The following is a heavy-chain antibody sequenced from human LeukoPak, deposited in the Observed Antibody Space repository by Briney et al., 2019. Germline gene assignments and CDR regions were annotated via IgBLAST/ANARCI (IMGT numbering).Heavy chain of an antibody. CDR2: MNPNSGNT. Sequence: ASVKVSCKASGYTFTSYDINWVRQATGQGLEWMGWMNPNSGNTDYAQKFQGRVTMTRNTSISTAYMELSSLRSEDTAVYYCARHLPYSSSWYIGYYYYGMDVWGQGTTVTVSS. CDR3: ARHLPYSSSWYIGYYYYGMDV. J-gene: IGHJ6*02. CDR1: GYTFTSYD. V-gene: IGHV1-8*01. D-gene: IGHD6-13*01.